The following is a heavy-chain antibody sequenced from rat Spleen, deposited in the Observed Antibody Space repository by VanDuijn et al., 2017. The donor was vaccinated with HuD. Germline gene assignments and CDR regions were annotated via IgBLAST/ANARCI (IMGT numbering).Heavy chain of an antibody. CDR2: IWGDGST. CDR1: GFSLSNYG. D-gene: IGHD1-10*01. Sequence: QVQLKESGPGLVQPSQTLSLTCTVSGFSLSNYGVFWVRQPPGTGLEWMGGIWGDGSTNYNSALKSRLSISRDTSKSQVFLTLSTLQTEDTGIYYCARTGPVTAVSVMDAWGQGTSVTVSS. CDR3: ARTGPVTAVSVMDA. V-gene: IGHV2-13*01. J-gene: IGHJ4*01.